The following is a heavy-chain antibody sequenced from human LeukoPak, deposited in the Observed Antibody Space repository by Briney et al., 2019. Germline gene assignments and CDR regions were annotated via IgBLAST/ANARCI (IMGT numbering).Heavy chain of an antibody. CDR2: IYTSGST. J-gene: IGHJ4*02. Sequence: PSETLSLTCTVAGGSISGYYWSWIRQPAGKGLEWIGRIYTSGSTNYNPSLKSRVTMSVDTSKNQFSLKLSSVTAADTAVYYCARFYFSDSSGHYYFDYWGQGILVTVSS. D-gene: IGHD3-22*01. V-gene: IGHV4-4*07. CDR1: GGSISGYY. CDR3: ARFYFSDSSGHYYFDY.